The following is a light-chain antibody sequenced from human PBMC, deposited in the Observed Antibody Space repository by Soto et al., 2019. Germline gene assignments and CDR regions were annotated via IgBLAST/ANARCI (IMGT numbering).Light chain of an antibody. CDR1: SSDVGSYNR. Sequence: SALTQPPSVSGSPGQSVTISCTGTSSDVGSYNRVSWDQQPPGTAPKVMIYEVSNRPSGVPDHFSGSKSGNTASLTMSGLQDEDEDDYYCSSFTSSSTLVFGGGTKLTVL. CDR3: SSFTSSSTLV. J-gene: IGLJ2*01. V-gene: IGLV2-18*02. CDR2: EVS.